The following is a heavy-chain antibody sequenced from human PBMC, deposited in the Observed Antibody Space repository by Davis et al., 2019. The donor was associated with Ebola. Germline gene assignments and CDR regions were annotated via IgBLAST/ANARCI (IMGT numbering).Heavy chain of an antibody. CDR3: ARASLYSGYSS. CDR2: IKQDGSEK. CDR1: GFTFSSYW. Sequence: GESLKISCAASGFTFSSYWMSWVRQAPGKGLEWVANIKQDGSEKYYVDSVKGRFTISRDNAKNSLYLQMNSLRAEDTAVYYCARASLYSGYSSWGQRTLVTVSS. J-gene: IGHJ4*02. D-gene: IGHD5-12*01. V-gene: IGHV3-7*01.